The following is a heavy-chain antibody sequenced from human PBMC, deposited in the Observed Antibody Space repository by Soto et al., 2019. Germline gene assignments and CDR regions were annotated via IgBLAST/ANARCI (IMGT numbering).Heavy chain of an antibody. J-gene: IGHJ6*02. V-gene: IGHV1-69*05. CDR3: ASDYGSQYYYYGMDV. D-gene: IGHD3-10*01. CDR1: GGTFSSYP. CDR2: IIPIFGTA. Sequence: QVQLVQSGAEVKKPGSSVKVSCKASGGTFSSYPISWVRQAPGQGLEWMGGIIPIFGTANYAQKFQGRVTITTDESTSTAYMELSSLRSEVTAVYYCASDYGSQYYYYGMDVWGQGTTVTVSS.